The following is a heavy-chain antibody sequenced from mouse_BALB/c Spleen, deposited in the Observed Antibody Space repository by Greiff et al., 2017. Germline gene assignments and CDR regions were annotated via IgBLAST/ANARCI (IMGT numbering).Heavy chain of an antibody. CDR3: ARAPRAYGAMDY. Sequence: EVKLMESGGGLVQPGGSLRLSCATSGFTFTDYYMSWVRQPPGKALEWLGFIRNKANGYTTEYSASVKGRFTISRDNSQSILYLQMNTLRAEDSATYYCARAPRAYGAMDYWGQGTSVTVSS. CDR1: GFTFTDYY. V-gene: IGHV7-3*02. J-gene: IGHJ4*01. CDR2: IRNKANGYTT. D-gene: IGHD3-1*01.